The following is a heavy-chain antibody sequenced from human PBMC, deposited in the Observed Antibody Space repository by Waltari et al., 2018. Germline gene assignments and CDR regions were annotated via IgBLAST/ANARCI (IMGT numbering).Heavy chain of an antibody. CDR3: AKDSGVGGDDY. J-gene: IGHJ4*02. CDR1: GFPVSSYT. Sequence: EVQLLESGGGLVQPGGSLRLSCAAFGFPVSSYTMNWVRQAPGQGLEWVSAIHNGGETTSYADSVKGRFTISRDNSKNTLYLQMNNLRAEDTAMYFCAKDSGVGGDDYWGQGTLVTVSS. V-gene: IGHV3-23*01. D-gene: IGHD3-3*01. CDR2: IHNGGETT.